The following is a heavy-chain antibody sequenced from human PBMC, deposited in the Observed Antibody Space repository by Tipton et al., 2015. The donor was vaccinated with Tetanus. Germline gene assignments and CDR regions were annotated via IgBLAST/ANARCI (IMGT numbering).Heavy chain of an antibody. J-gene: IGHJ5*02. CDR2: IYPGDSDT. CDR1: GYSFTSYW. CDR3: AKTYLTERWLQQENWFVP. Sequence: QLVQSGAEVKKPGESLKISCKGSGYSFTSYWIGWVRQMPGKGLEWMGIIYPGDSDTRYSPAFQGQVTISADKTISTAYLQWSSLKASDAAMYYCAKTYLTERWLQQENWFVPWGQGTLVTVSS. D-gene: IGHD5-24*01. V-gene: IGHV5-51*03.